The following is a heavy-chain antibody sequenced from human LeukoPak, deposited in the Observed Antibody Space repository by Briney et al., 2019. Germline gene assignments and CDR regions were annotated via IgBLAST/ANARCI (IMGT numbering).Heavy chain of an antibody. CDR3: ARVRAYSSSWYSRDYGMDV. CDR1: GGSISSYY. CDR2: IYYSGST. J-gene: IGHJ6*02. Sequence: SETLSLTCTVSGGSISSYYWSWIRQPPGKGLEWIGYIYYSGSTNYNPSLKSRVTISVDTSKSQFSLKLSSVTAADTAVYYCARVRAYSSSWYSRDYGMDVWGQGTTVTASS. V-gene: IGHV4-59*01. D-gene: IGHD6-13*01.